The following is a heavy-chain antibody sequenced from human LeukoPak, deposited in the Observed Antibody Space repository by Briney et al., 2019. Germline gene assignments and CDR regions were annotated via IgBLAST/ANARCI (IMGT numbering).Heavy chain of an antibody. J-gene: IGHJ5*02. D-gene: IGHD5-12*01. CDR1: GGSMRSYY. Sequence: SETLSLTCTVSGGSMRSYYWSWIRQPPGKGLEWIGYIYHSGTTKYNPPLKSRVTISVDTSKNQFSLKLNSLTAADTAVYYCARGHTESADDYGNWFHPWGQGTLVTVSS. CDR2: IYHSGTT. V-gene: IGHV4-59*01. CDR3: ARGHTESADDYGNWFHP.